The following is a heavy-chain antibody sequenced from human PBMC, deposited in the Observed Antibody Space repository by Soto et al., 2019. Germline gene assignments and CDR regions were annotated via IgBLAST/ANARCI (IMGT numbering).Heavy chain of an antibody. D-gene: IGHD3-16*02. CDR1: GFTFSSFW. Sequence: PGGSLRLSCVGSGFTFSSFWICWIRQTPGKGLEWVTNMNQDGSEIAYADSVKGRFTVSRGNAKNAVYLQMNSLTVEDTAVYFCASDVSYQRFDHSGKGALLTVSS. CDR3: ASDVSYQRFDH. CDR2: MNQDGSEI. J-gene: IGHJ4*02. V-gene: IGHV3-7*01.